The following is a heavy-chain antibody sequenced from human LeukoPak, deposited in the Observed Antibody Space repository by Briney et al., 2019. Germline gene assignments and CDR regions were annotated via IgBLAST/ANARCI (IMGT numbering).Heavy chain of an antibody. V-gene: IGHV1-2*02. J-gene: IGHJ4*02. Sequence: GASVKVSCKASGYTFTDYYMHWVRQAPGQGLEWMGWINPHSGGTDHAQKFQGRVTMTRDTSTSTAYMELRSLRSDDTAVYYCARGFPPRRNYDINGYYSYYFDYWGQGTLVTVSS. CDR1: GYTFTDYY. CDR3: ARGFPPRRNYDINGYYSYYFDY. D-gene: IGHD3-22*01. CDR2: INPHSGGT.